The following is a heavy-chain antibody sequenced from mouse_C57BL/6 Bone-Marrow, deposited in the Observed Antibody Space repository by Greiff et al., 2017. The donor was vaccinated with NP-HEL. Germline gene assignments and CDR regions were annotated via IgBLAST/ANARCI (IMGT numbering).Heavy chain of an antibody. CDR1: GFTFSDYY. V-gene: IGHV5-12*01. CDR3: AKGGAYYSNFAY. Sequence: EVQLVESGGGLVQPGGSLKLSCAASGFTFSDYYMYWVRQTPEKRLEWVAYISNGGGSTYYPDTVKGRFTISRDNAKNTLYLQMSRLKSEDTAMYYCAKGGAYYSNFAYWGQGTLVTVSA. CDR2: ISNGGGST. J-gene: IGHJ3*01. D-gene: IGHD2-5*01.